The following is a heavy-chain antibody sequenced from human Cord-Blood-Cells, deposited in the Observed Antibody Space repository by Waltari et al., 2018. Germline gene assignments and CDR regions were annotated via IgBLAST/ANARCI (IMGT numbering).Heavy chain of an antibody. CDR1: GYTFTGYY. D-gene: IGHD3-3*01. CDR3: ARGRSRGYDFWSGYYDAFDI. CDR2: INPNSGGT. J-gene: IGHJ3*02. V-gene: IGHV1-2*04. Sequence: QVQLVQSGAEVKKPGASVKVSCKASGYTFTGYYMHWVRQAPGQGLAWMGWINPNSGGTNYAQKFQGWVTMTRDTSISTAYMELSRLRSDDTAVYYCARGRSRGYDFWSGYYDAFDIWGQGTMVTVSS.